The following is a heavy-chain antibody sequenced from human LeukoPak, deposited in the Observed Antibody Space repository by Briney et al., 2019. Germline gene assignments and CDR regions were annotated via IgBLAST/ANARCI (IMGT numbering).Heavy chain of an antibody. CDR2: ISDSSDLT. CDR1: GLPFGGQA. J-gene: IGHJ4*02. D-gene: IGHD6-19*01. V-gene: IGHV3-23*01. Sequence: PGGPLRLSGAPPGLPFGGQALGGFGRAPGRGLEWVSVISDSSDLTYYSDSVKGRFTISRDNSKNMLYLQMNSLRAEDTALYFCAKDARRNSGWYFFDHWGQGTLVTVSS. CDR3: AKDARRNSGWYFFDH.